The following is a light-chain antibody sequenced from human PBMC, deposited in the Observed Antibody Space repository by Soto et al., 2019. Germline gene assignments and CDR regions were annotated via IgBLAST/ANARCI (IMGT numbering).Light chain of an antibody. J-gene: IGLJ3*02. CDR1: RSNIGNNV. V-gene: IGLV1-51*01. CDR3: ATWDASLSEVV. Sequence: QSVLTQPPSVSAAPGQKVTISCSGSRSNIGNNVVSWYQQQLPGTAPKLLIYGNDLRPSGITDRFSGSKSGTSAILGITGLQTGDEADYYCATWDASLSEVVFGGGTKVTVL. CDR2: GND.